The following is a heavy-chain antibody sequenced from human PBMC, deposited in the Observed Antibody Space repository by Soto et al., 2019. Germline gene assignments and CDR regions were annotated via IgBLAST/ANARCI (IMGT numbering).Heavy chain of an antibody. V-gene: IGHV3-7*05. CDR3: ARERVVVPATIFYYYALDV. J-gene: IGHJ6*02. D-gene: IGHD2-15*01. CDR1: GFSFSDYW. CDR2: VKQDGSER. Sequence: GGSLRLSCAASGFSFSDYWMSWVRQAPGKGLEWVANVKQDGSERYYVDSVKGRFTISRDNAKNSLYLQMNSLRAEDTAVYYCARERVVVPATIFYYYALDVWRQGTTVTVSS.